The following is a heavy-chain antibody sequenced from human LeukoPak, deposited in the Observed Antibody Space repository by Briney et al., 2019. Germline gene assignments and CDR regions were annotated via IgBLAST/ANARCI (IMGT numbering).Heavy chain of an antibody. J-gene: IGHJ4*02. CDR3: VRDNYGVDF. Sequence: GGSLRLSCAASGFTFSYHWMTWVRQAPGKGLEWVANIKNDGTVKNYVDSVKGRFTISRDNAKNSLYLQLNSLRAEDTAVYYCVRDNYGVDFWGQGTLVTVSS. D-gene: IGHD3-10*01. V-gene: IGHV3-7*01. CDR2: IKNDGTVK. CDR1: GFTFSYHW.